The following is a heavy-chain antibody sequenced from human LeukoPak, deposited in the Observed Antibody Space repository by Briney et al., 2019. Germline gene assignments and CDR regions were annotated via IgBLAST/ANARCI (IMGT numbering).Heavy chain of an antibody. J-gene: IGHJ4*02. Sequence: GGSLRLSCAASGFTFSSYSLNWVRQAPGKGLEWVSFISSSSITIYYADSVKGRFTISRDNAEKSLYLQMNSLRAEDTAAYYCARDRGGSYSAIDYWGQGTLVTVSS. V-gene: IGHV3-48*04. CDR1: GFTFSSYS. D-gene: IGHD2-15*01. CDR2: ISSSSITI. CDR3: ARDRGGSYSAIDY.